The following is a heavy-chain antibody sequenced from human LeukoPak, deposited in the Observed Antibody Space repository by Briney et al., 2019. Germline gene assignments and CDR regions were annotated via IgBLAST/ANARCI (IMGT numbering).Heavy chain of an antibody. V-gene: IGHV3-53*01. J-gene: IGHJ4*02. CDR1: GFAVKSSY. Sequence: GSLRLSCAASGFAVKSSYMNWVGQAPGKGLEWVSVLYAGGESYYADSVLGRFTISRDNSNNTVFLEMNSLTADDTAVYFCARDSAGNQYSSGNFDLWGQGTLVTVSS. CDR3: ARDSAGNQYSSGNFDL. CDR2: LYAGGES. D-gene: IGHD3-10*01.